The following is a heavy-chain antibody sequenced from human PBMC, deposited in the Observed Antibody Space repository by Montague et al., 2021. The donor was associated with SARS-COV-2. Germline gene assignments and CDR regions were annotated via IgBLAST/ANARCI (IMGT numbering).Heavy chain of an antibody. CDR1: GGSISNYH. CDR2: IYYSGST. CDR3: ARQLRVRRTWQVGDYNHYGMDV. Sequence: SETLSLTCTVSGGSISNYHWNWIRQPPGKGLEWIAYIYYSGSTNYNPSLQSRVTISVDTSRNQFSLRLTSVTAAYTAVYYCARQLRVRRTWQVGDYNHYGMDVWGQGTTVSVSS. J-gene: IGHJ6*02. D-gene: IGHD3-10*01. V-gene: IGHV4-59*08.